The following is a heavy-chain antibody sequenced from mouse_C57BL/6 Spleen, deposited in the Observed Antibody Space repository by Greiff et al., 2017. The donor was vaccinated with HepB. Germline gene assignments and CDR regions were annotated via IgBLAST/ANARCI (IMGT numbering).Heavy chain of an antibody. CDR2: IYPRDGST. CDR1: SYTFTDHT. D-gene: IGHD1-1*01. Sequence: VQLQQSDAELVKPGASVKISCKVSSYTFTDHTIHWMKQRPEQGLEWIGYIYPRDGSTKYNEKFKGKATLTADKSSSTAYMQLNSLTSEDSAVYFCARTYYYGSSYPYYFDYWGQGTTLTVSS. V-gene: IGHV1-78*01. CDR3: ARTYYYGSSYPYYFDY. J-gene: IGHJ2*01.